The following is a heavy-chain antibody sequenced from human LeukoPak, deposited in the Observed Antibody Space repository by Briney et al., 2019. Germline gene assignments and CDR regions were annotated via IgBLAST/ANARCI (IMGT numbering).Heavy chain of an antibody. CDR2: IYSRGST. J-gene: IGHJ4*02. V-gene: IGHV3-53*01. Sequence: GGSLRLSCAASGFTVSSSYMSWLRQAPEKGRELVSLIYSRGSTFYAASVKGRFTISRDNSKNTLYLQMNSLRPEDTAVYYCAKGYNYAYEYWGQGTLVTVSS. CDR1: GFTVSSSY. D-gene: IGHD5-18*01. CDR3: AKGYNYAYEY.